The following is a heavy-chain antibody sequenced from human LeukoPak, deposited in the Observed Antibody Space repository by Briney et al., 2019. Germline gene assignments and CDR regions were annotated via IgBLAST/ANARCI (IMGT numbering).Heavy chain of an antibody. CDR3: ARGGYGSGSYPY. D-gene: IGHD3-10*01. CDR1: GFTFNTFW. CDR2: IKQDGSEK. J-gene: IGHJ4*02. V-gene: IGHV3-7*01. Sequence: PGGSLRLSCAAPGFTFNTFWMNWVRQAPGKGLEWVANIKQDGSEKYYVDSVKGRFTISRDNAKNSLYLQMDSLRAEDTALYYCARGGYGSGSYPYWGQGTLVTASS.